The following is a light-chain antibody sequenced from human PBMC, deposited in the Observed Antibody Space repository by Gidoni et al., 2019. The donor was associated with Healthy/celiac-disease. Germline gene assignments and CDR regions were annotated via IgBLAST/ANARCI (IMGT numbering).Light chain of an antibody. CDR3: LQDYNYPWT. J-gene: IGKJ1*01. Sequence: AIQMTQSPSSLSASLGDRVTITCRASQGISNDLGWYQQKPAEAPKLLIYSAATLQSGVPSTFSSSRSGTAFTLTISSLQPADFATYYCLQDYNYPWTFGQGTKVEIK. CDR1: QGISND. CDR2: SAA. V-gene: IGKV1-6*01.